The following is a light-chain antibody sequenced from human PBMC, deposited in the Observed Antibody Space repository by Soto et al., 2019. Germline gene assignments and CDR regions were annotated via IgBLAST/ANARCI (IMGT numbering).Light chain of an antibody. V-gene: IGKV3-15*01. CDR3: QQYGSSGT. CDR1: QSVSGN. CDR2: GAS. J-gene: IGKJ1*01. Sequence: EIVMTQSPATLSVSPGERATLSCRASQSVSGNLAWYQQKPGQAPRLLVYGASTRATGIPDTFRGSGSGTEFTLTISRLEPEDFAVYYCQQYGSSGTFGQGTKVDIK.